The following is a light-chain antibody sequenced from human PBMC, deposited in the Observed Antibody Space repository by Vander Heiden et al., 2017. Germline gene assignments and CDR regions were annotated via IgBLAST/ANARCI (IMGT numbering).Light chain of an antibody. CDR3: QHSDSTPFT. Sequence: DIHMTQSPSSLSASVGDRVTITCRASQSISSYLNWYQQKPGKAPKLLIYDASSLQSGVPSRFSGSGSGTDFTLPISSLQPEDFATYYCQHSDSTPFTFGHGTKVDIK. V-gene: IGKV1-39*01. CDR2: DAS. CDR1: QSISSY. J-gene: IGKJ3*01.